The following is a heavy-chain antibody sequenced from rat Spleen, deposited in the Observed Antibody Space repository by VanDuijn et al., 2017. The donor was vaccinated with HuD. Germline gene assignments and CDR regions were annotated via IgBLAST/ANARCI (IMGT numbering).Heavy chain of an antibody. CDR3: ASSGFAY. CDR1: GFSLTSYN. V-gene: IGHV2-30*01. D-gene: IGHD4-3*01. J-gene: IGHJ2*01. Sequence: QVQLKESGPGLVQPSQTLSLTCTVSGFSLTSYNVHWVRQPTGKGLEWMGVIWTGGSTDYNSALKSRLSISRDTSKSQVFLKMNNLQTEDTAMYFCASSGFAYWGQGVMVTVSS. CDR2: IWTGGST.